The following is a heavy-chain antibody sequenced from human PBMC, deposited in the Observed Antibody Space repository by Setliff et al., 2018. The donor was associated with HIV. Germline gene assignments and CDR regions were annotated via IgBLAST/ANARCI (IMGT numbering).Heavy chain of an antibody. CDR1: GFTSSSAW. V-gene: IGHV3-7*01. J-gene: IGHJ4*02. Sequence: PGGSLRLSCTASGFTSSSAWMGWVRQAPAKGLEWVANISPDGSATYYVDSVKGRFTISRDNSKNSLNLQMNSLRAEDTAVYYCARDHSSGWYYFDYWGQGTLVTVSS. CDR2: ISPDGSAT. D-gene: IGHD6-19*01. CDR3: ARDHSSGWYYFDY.